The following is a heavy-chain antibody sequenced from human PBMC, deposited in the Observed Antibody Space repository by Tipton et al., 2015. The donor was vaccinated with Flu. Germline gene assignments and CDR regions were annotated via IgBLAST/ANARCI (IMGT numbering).Heavy chain of an antibody. V-gene: IGHV4-38-2*01. CDR2: IYHSGTT. CDR1: GYSIRSAYY. D-gene: IGHD3-10*02. J-gene: IGHJ4*02. Sequence: TLSLTCSVSGYSIRSAYYWGWVRRPPGKGLEWIGTIYHSGTTYYSPSLKSRLTISVDTSKNQFSLRLSSVTAADTAVYYCARHTGDSVRGVIDYWGQGTLVTVSS. CDR3: ARHTGDSVRGVIDY.